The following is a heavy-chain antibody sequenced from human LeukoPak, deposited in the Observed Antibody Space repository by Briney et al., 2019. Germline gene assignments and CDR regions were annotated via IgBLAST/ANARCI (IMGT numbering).Heavy chain of an antibody. CDR2: INHSGST. CDR3: ASTLGYCSGGSCYGNHYYYYYGMDV. J-gene: IGHJ6*02. V-gene: IGHV4-34*01. Sequence: GSLRLSCAASGFTFSSYWMSWVRQAPGKGLEWIGEINHSGSTTSTPSLKSRVTISVDTSKNQFSLKLSSVTAADTAVYYCASTLGYCSGGSCYGNHYYYYYGMDVWGQGTTVTVSS. D-gene: IGHD2-15*01. CDR1: GFTFSSYW.